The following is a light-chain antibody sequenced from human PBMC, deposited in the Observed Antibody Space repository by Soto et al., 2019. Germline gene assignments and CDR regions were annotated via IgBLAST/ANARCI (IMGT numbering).Light chain of an antibody. Sequence: EIVMTPSPATLSVSPGERATISCRASQSVSSNLAWYQQKPGQPPRLLIYGASTRATGITARSSGSGSSTEFTLTISSLQSEDFAVYYCQQYNNWPLYTFGQGNKLEIK. J-gene: IGKJ2*01. CDR1: QSVSSN. CDR2: GAS. V-gene: IGKV3-15*01. CDR3: QQYNNWPLYT.